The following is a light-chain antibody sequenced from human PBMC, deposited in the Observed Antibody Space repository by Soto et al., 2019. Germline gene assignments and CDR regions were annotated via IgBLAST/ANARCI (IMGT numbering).Light chain of an antibody. J-gene: IGKJ1*01. CDR2: DAS. Sequence: DIQMTQSPSTLSASVGDRVTITCRASQSINNWLAWYQQKPGKAPKLLIYDASTLETGVPSRFSGSGSGTEFTLTISILQPDDFATYYCQQYSRYSTFGQGTKVEIK. V-gene: IGKV1-5*01. CDR1: QSINNW. CDR3: QQYSRYST.